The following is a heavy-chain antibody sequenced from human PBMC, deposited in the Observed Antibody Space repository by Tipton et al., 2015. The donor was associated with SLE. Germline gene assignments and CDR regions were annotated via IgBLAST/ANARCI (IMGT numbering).Heavy chain of an antibody. J-gene: IGHJ6*03. CDR3: AKSPRGGSPYYYYYYYMDV. Sequence: GSLRLSCAASGFTFSSYAMSWVRQAPGKGPEWVSSVTDSGAGTYYADSVKGRFTISRDNSKRTLYLQMNSLRAEDTAVYFCAKSPRGGSPYYYYYYYMDVWGKGTTVTVSS. D-gene: IGHD3-10*01. CDR2: VTDSGAGT. V-gene: IGHV3-23*01. CDR1: GFTFSSYA.